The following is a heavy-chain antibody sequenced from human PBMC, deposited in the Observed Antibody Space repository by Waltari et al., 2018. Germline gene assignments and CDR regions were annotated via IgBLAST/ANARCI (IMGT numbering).Heavy chain of an antibody. V-gene: IGHV1-18*01. CDR1: GYIFLIYG. CDR3: VRDRMYSTSWFAFES. J-gene: IGHJ4*02. Sequence: QAQLVQSGAEVKKPGASVKVSGTTSGYIFLIYGISWVRPAPGRGLEWMGWINGYNGNTKYAQKFQGRVTVTTDTSTSTAYMELRSLTSDDAALYYCVRDRMYSTSWFAFESWGQGTLVTVTS. D-gene: IGHD3-10*01. CDR2: INGYNGNT.